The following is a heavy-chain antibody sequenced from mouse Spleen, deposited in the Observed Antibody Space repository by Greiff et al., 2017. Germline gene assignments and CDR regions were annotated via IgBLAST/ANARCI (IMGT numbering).Heavy chain of an antibody. D-gene: IGHD2-2*01. CDR1: GYTFTSYW. J-gene: IGHJ2*01. V-gene: IGHV1-64*01. Sequence: VKLQQPGAELVKPGASVKLSCKASGYTFTSYWMHWVKQRPGQGLEWIGMIHPNSGSTNYNEKFKSKATLTVDKSSSTAYMQLSSLTSEDSAVYYCARYGYPYYFDYWGQGTTLTVSS. CDR3: ARYGYPYYFDY. CDR2: IHPNSGST.